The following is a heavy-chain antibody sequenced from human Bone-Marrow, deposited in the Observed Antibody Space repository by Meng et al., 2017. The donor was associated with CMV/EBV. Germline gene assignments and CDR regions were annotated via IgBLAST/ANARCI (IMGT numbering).Heavy chain of an antibody. D-gene: IGHD1-7*01. CDR2: INSDGSST. CDR3: ASTSLNWNYHNYYYYGMDV. CDR1: GFTFSSYW. V-gene: IGHV3-74*01. Sequence: GESLKISCAASGFTFSSYWMHWVRQAPGKGLVWVSRINSDGSSTSYADSVKGRFTISRDNAKNTLYLQMNSLRAEDTAVYYCASTSLNWNYHNYYYYGMDVWGQGTTVTVSS. J-gene: IGHJ6*02.